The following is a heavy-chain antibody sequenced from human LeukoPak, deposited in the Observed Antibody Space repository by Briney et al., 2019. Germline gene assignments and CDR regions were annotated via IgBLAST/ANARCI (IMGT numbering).Heavy chain of an antibody. D-gene: IGHD3-3*01. CDR1: GFTFSDYY. J-gene: IGHJ3*02. CDR3: AREGGRITIFGVVTGPFDI. Sequence: GGSLRLSCAASGFTFSDYYMSWIRQAPGKGLEWVSYISSSGSTIYYADSVKGRFTISRDNAKNSLYLQMNSLRAEDTAVYYCAREGGRITIFGVVTGPFDIWGQGTMVTVSS. V-gene: IGHV3-11*04. CDR2: ISSSGSTI.